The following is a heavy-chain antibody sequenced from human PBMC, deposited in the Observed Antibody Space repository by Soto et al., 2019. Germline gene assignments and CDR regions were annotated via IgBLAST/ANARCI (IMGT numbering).Heavy chain of an antibody. J-gene: IGHJ6*02. D-gene: IGHD3-3*01. CDR2: INHGGST. V-gene: IGHV4-34*01. Sequence: PSETLSLTCAVYGGSFSGYYWSWIRQPPGKGLEWIGEINHGGSTNYNPSLKSRVTISVDTSKNQFSPKLSFVTAADTAVYYCARGFWSGNYSGGWGMDVWGQGTTVTVSS. CDR3: ARGFWSGNYSGGWGMDV. CDR1: GGSFSGYY.